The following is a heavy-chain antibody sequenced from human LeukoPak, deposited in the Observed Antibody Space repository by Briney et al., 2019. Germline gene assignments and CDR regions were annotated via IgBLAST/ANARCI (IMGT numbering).Heavy chain of an antibody. V-gene: IGHV4-39*07. D-gene: IGHD3-16*01. CDR3: ARSTFGVDATEDYYYHYLDV. CDR2: IYYSGST. CDR1: GGSISSSSYY. Sequence: SETLSLTCTVSGGSISSSSYYWGWIRQPPGKGLEWIGSIYYSGSTYYNPSLKSRVTISVDTSKNQFSLKLSSVTAADTAVYYCARSTFGVDATEDYYYHYLDVWGKGTTVTVSS. J-gene: IGHJ6*03.